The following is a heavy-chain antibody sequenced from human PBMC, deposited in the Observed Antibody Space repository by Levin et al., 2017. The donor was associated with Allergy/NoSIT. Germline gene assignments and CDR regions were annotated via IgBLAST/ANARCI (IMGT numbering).Heavy chain of an antibody. CDR3: ARVGYSSSWYPKLFDY. Sequence: SQTLSLTCTVSGGSISSSSYYWGWIRQPPGKGLEWIGSIYYSGSTYYNPSLKSRVTISVDTSKNQFSLKLSSVTAADTAVYYCARVGYSSSWYPKLFDYWGQGTLVTVSS. V-gene: IGHV4-39*07. CDR1: GGSISSSSYY. CDR2: IYYSGST. D-gene: IGHD6-13*01. J-gene: IGHJ4*02.